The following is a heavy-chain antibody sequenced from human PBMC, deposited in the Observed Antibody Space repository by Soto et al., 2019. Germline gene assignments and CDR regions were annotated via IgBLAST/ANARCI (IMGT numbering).Heavy chain of an antibody. CDR1: GGTFSSYA. D-gene: IGHD3-16*01. J-gene: IGHJ6*02. Sequence: QVXLVQSGAEVKKPGSSVKVSCKASGGTFSSYAISWVRQAPGQGLEWMGGIIPIFGTANYAQKFQGXVTXTADEXXXXXXXXXXXXXXXXXXXXXXXXGGXAXXIHYYYYXXDVWGQGTTVTVSS. V-gene: IGHV1-69*01. CDR2: IIPIFGTA. CDR3: XXGGXAXXIHYYYYXXDV.